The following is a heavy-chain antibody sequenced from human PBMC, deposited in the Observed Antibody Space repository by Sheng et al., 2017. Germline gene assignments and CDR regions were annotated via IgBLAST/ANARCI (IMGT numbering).Heavy chain of an antibody. D-gene: IGHD3-22*01. J-gene: IGHJ4*02. Sequence: QVQLVESGGGVVQPGRSLRLSCAASGFTFSSYAMHWVRQAPGKGLEWVAVISYDGSNKYYADSVKGRFTISRDNSKNTLYLQMNSLRAEDTAVYYCARGTQNYYDSSGPLYYFDYWARERWSPSPQ. CDR2: ISYDGSNK. V-gene: IGHV3-30*04. CDR3: ARGTQNYYDSSGPLYYFDY. CDR1: GFTFSSYA.